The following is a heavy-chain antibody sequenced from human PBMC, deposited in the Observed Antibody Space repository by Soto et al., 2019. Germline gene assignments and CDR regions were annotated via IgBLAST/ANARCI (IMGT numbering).Heavy chain of an antibody. D-gene: IGHD3-16*01. CDR2: IFYSGTA. Sequence: SETLSLTCTVSGAPFTNHYWNWIRQAPGKGLEWIGYIFYSGTAKYSSSLKSRVTISVETSKRQFSLKLSSVTAADTAIYYCARGGDGLDVWGQGTTVTAP. V-gene: IGHV4-59*11. J-gene: IGHJ6*02. CDR3: ARGGDGLDV. CDR1: GAPFTNHY.